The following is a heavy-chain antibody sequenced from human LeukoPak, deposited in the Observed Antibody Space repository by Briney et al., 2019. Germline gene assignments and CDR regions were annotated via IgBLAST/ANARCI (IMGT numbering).Heavy chain of an antibody. J-gene: IGHJ4*02. CDR1: GFTFSSHS. Sequence: GGSLRLSRAASGFTFSSHSVNSVRQAPGKGLEWISYISSSSSTIYYADSVKGRFTISRDNAENSLYLQMNSLRDEDTAVYYSARLVNDFWGQGTLVTVSS. D-gene: IGHD1-26*01. CDR3: ARLVNDF. CDR2: ISSSSSTI. V-gene: IGHV3-48*02.